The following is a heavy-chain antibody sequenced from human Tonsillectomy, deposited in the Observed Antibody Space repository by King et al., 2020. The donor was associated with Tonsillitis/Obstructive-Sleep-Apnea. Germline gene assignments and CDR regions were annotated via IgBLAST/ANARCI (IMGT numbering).Heavy chain of an antibody. CDR2: IYNSGST. V-gene: IGHV4-39*01. CDR1: GGSISSSSFY. CDR3: GAALGTVTTYTDY. Sequence: QLQESGPGLVKPSETLSLTCTVSGGSISSSSFYWGWIRQPPGKGLGWIGSIYNSGSTYYNPSLKSRVTISVDTSSNQFSLKLSSVTAADTAVYYWGAALGTVTTYTDYWGQGTLVTVSS. D-gene: IGHD4-17*01. J-gene: IGHJ4*02.